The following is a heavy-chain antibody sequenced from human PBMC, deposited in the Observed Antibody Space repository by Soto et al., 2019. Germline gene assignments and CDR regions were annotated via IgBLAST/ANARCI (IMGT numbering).Heavy chain of an antibody. V-gene: IGHV4-59*01. J-gene: IGHJ3*02. CDR1: GGSISSYY. CDR2: IYYSGST. Sequence: QVQLQESGPGLVKPSETLSLTCTVSGGSISSYYWSWIRQPPGKGLEWIGYIYYSGSTNYNPSLKSRVTISVDTSKNQFSLKLSSVTAADTAVYYCANGYSGYDAFDIWGQGTMVTVSS. CDR3: ANGYSGYDAFDI. D-gene: IGHD5-12*01.